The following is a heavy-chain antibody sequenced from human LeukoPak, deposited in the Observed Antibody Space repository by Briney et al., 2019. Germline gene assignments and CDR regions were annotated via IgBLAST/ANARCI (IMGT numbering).Heavy chain of an antibody. J-gene: IGHJ3*02. CDR2: IRSKVYGGTT. CDR1: GFTFGDYA. D-gene: IGHD2-2*01. Sequence: PGRSLRLSCTASGFTFGDYAMSWVRQAPRKGLEWVGFIRSKVYGGTTEYAASVKGRFTISRDDSKSIAYLQMNSLRTEDTAVYYCTKPTSHIVVVPAASNFATFAFDIWGQGTMVTVSS. V-gene: IGHV3-49*04. CDR3: TKPTSHIVVVPAASNFATFAFDI.